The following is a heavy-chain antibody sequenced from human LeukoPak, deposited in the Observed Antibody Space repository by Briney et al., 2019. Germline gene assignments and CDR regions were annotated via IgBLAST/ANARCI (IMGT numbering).Heavy chain of an antibody. Sequence: PGGPLRLSCAASGFTFSSYWMTWVRQAPGKGLEWVANIKHNGDELNYVDSVEDRFTISRDNAKNSLYLHMTSLRAEDTAVYYSARELRTFDSWGQGTLVTVSS. CDR1: GFTFSSYW. J-gene: IGHJ4*02. CDR2: IKHNGDEL. V-gene: IGHV3-7*01. D-gene: IGHD3-16*01. CDR3: ARELRTFDS.